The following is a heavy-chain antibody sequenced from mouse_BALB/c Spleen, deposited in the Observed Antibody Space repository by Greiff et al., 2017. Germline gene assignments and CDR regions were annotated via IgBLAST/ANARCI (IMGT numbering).Heavy chain of an antibody. J-gene: IGHJ3*01. D-gene: IGHD2-4*01. CDR1: GFTFSSFG. V-gene: IGHV5-17*02. Sequence: EVQRVESGGGLVQPGGSRKLSCAASGFTFSSFGMHWVRQAPEKGLEWVAYISSGSSTIYYADTVKGRFTISRDNPKNTLFLQMTSLRSEDTAMYYCARSGIYYDLPWFAYWGQGTLVTVSA. CDR2: ISSGSSTI. CDR3: ARSGIYYDLPWFAY.